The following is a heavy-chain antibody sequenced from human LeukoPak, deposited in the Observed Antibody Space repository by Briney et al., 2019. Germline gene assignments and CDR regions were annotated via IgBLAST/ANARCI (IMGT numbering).Heavy chain of an antibody. Sequence: ASVKVSCKASGYTFTGYYMHWVRQAPGQGLEWMGWINPNSGNTGYAQKFQGRVTMTRNTSISTAYMELSSLRSEDTAVYYCARGLGGYKIDYWGQGTLVTVSS. D-gene: IGHD5-12*01. CDR1: GYTFTGYY. V-gene: IGHV1-8*02. CDR3: ARGLGGYKIDY. CDR2: INPNSGNT. J-gene: IGHJ4*02.